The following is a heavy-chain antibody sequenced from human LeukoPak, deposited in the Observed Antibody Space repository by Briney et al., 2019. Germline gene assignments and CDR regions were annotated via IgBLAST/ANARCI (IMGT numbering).Heavy chain of an antibody. J-gene: IGHJ3*02. CDR1: GGSFSGYY. D-gene: IGHD3-22*01. Sequence: SETLSLTCAVYGGSFSGYYWSWIRQPPGKGLEWIGEINHSGSTNYNPSLKSRVTISVDTSKNQFSLKLSSVTAADTAVYYCACLTTADAFDIWGQGTMVTVSS. CDR3: ACLTTADAFDI. CDR2: INHSGST. V-gene: IGHV4-34*01.